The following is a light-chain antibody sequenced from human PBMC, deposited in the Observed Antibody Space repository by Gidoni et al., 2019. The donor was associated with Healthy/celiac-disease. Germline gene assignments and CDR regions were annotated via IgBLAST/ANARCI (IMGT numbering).Light chain of an antibody. J-gene: IGLJ3*02. Sequence: QSVLPQPPSASGTPGQRVTISCSGSSSNIGSNYVYWYQQLPGTAPKLLIYRNDQRPSGVPDRFSGSKSGTSASLAISGLRSEDEADYYCAAWDDSLSGSWMFGGGTKLTVL. V-gene: IGLV1-47*01. CDR3: AAWDDSLSGSWM. CDR1: SSNIGSNY. CDR2: RND.